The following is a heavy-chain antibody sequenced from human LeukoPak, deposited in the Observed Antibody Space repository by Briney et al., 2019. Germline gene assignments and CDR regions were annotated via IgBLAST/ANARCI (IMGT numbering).Heavy chain of an antibody. CDR2: VFYSGST. CDR1: GGSITSGRYW. V-gene: IGHV4-31*03. J-gene: IGHJ2*01. D-gene: IGHD3-3*01. CDR3: ARTILTASGSVWYFDL. Sequence: SETLSLTCTVSGGSITSGRYWRSWIRQHPGKGLEWIGYVFYSGSTYYSPSLRSRLSMSVDTSKNQFSLNLSSVTAADTAVYYCARTILTASGSVWYFDLWGRGTLVTVSS.